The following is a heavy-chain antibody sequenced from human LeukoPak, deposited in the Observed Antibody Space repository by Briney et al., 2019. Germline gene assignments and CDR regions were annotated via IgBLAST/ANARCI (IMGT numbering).Heavy chain of an antibody. CDR3: ARASAVTTGQSFDY. CDR1: RFTLSSYE. D-gene: IGHD4-11*01. V-gene: IGHV3-48*03. J-gene: IGHJ4*02. CDR2: ISSSGSTI. Sequence: PGGSLRLSCAASRFTLSSYEMNWVRQAPGKGLEWVSYISSSGSTIYYADSVKGRFTISRDNAKNSLYLQMNSLRAEDTAVYYCARASAVTTGQSFDYWGQGTLVTVSS.